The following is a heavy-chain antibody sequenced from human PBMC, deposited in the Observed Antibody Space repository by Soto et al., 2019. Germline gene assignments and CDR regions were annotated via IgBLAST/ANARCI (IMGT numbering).Heavy chain of an antibody. CDR1: GFTFSSYA. CDR3: ARAPGYDSSGYYLYFDY. J-gene: IGHJ4*02. CDR2: ISSSSSTI. Sequence: PGGTLRLSCAASGFTFSSYAMNWVRQAPGKGLEWVSYISSSSSTIYYADSVKGRFTSSRDNAKNSLYLQMSSLRDEDTAVYYCARAPGYDSSGYYLYFDYWGQGTLVTVSS. V-gene: IGHV3-48*02. D-gene: IGHD3-22*01.